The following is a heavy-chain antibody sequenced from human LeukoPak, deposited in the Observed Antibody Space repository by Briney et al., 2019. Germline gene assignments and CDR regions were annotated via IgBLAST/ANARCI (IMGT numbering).Heavy chain of an antibody. CDR3: ARVLSSSSSTRYYYYYYMDV. V-gene: IGHV4-30-2*01. CDR2: IYHSGST. CDR1: GGSISSGGYY. Sequence: PSETLSLTCTVSGGSISSGGYYWSWIRQPPGKGLEWIGYIYHSGSTYYNPSLKSRATISVDRSKNQFSLKLSSVTAADTAVYYCARVLSSSSSTRYYYYYYMDVWGKGTTVTVSS. D-gene: IGHD6-6*01. J-gene: IGHJ6*03.